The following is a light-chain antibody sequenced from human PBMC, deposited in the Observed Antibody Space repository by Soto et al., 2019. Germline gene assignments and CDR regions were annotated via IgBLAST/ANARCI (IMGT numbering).Light chain of an antibody. V-gene: IGKV3-15*01. CDR3: QQSTNWHHT. CDR1: QSIGSN. CDR2: GAF. Sequence: EIVMTQSPATLSVSPGERATLSCRASQSIGSNLAWYQQKPGQAPRLLIYGAFTRATGIPARFSGSGSGTEFTLTISSLQSEDFAVYYCQQSTNWHHTFGQGTKVEIK. J-gene: IGKJ1*01.